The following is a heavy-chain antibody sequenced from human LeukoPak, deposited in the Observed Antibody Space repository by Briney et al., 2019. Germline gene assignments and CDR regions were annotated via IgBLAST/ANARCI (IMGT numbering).Heavy chain of an antibody. CDR3: ARGGVSIY. J-gene: IGHJ4*02. CDR2: INPNSAGT. CDR1: GYTFNGYS. Sequence: ASVKVSCKASGYTFNGYSVHWLRQAPGQGLEWMGWINPNSAGTNYAQKFQGRVTMTRETSISTAYMELSRLKSDDTAMYYCARGGVSIYWGQGTLVTVSS. V-gene: IGHV1-2*02.